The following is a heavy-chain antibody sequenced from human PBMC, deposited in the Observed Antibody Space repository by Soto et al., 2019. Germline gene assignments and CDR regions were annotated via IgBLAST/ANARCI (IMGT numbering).Heavy chain of an antibody. CDR3: ARHFDSGTWPLDY. Sequence: QVQLQESGPGLVKPSETLSLTCTVSGGSIRNYYWSWLRQPPGKGLEWIGFISYNGDTKYNPSLVGRVTISLDTSENYFSLRLMSLTAADTALYYCARHFDSGTWPLDYWGQGILVTVSS. CDR2: ISYNGDT. J-gene: IGHJ4*02. D-gene: IGHD3-10*01. CDR1: GGSIRNYY. V-gene: IGHV4-59*01.